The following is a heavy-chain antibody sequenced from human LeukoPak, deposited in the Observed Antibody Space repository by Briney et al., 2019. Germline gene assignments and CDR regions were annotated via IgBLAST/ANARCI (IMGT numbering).Heavy chain of an antibody. D-gene: IGHD3-9*01. CDR3: ARDNYDILTGYCPFDY. Sequence: PSQTPSLTCTVSGGSISSYYWSWIRQPPGKGLEWIGYIYYSGSTNYNPSLKSRVTISVDTSKNQFSLKLSSVTAADTAVYYCARDNYDILTGYCPFDYWGQGTLVTVSS. V-gene: IGHV4-59*01. CDR2: IYYSGST. CDR1: GGSISSYY. J-gene: IGHJ4*02.